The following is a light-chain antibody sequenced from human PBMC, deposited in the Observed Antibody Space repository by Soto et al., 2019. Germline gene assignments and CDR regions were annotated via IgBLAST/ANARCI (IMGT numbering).Light chain of an antibody. CDR1: QSVGRY. CDR3: QQSYTTPNT. CDR2: AAS. J-gene: IGKJ4*01. Sequence: DIQMTQSPSSLSASVGDRVTITCRASQSVGRYLNWYQQKPGKAPKLLIYAASSLQSGVPSRFSGSGSGTDFTLTISSLQPEDFATYFCQQSYTTPNTFGGGTKVDIK. V-gene: IGKV1-39*01.